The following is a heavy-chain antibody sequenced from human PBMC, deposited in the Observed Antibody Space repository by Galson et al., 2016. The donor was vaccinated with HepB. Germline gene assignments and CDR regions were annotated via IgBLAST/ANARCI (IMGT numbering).Heavy chain of an antibody. CDR1: GGSISNSRYF. CDR2: INYSGTT. V-gene: IGHV4-39*01. D-gene: IGHD3-10*01. Sequence: ETLSLTCTVSGGSISNSRYFWTWVRQPPGEGLQWLGSINYSGTTYFDDSVKGRATLSVDMSESQYSLKVTSLTAADTARYYCARLEVSGSGNFFDFWGQGTLVTVSS. J-gene: IGHJ4*02. CDR3: ARLEVSGSGNFFDF.